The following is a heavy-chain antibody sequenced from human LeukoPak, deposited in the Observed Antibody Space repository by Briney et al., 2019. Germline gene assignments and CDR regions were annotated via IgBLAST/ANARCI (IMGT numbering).Heavy chain of an antibody. CDR3: ANLHYVSSGSNFDY. V-gene: IGHV4-59*11. Sequence: SETLSLTCTVTADSISSRYCSWIRQPPGKGLEWIGYIHYSGTTNYNPSLKSRVTISVDTSKKQFSLKLKSVTAADTAVYYCANLHYVSSGSNFDYWGQGTLVTVSS. J-gene: IGHJ4*02. D-gene: IGHD3-22*01. CDR1: ADSISSRY. CDR2: IHYSGTT.